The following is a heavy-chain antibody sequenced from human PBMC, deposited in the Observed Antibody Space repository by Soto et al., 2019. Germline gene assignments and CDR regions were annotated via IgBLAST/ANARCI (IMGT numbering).Heavy chain of an antibody. J-gene: IGHJ6*02. V-gene: IGHV1-3*01. CDR1: GYTFTSYG. CDR2: INAGNGNT. Sequence: ASVKVSCKASGYTFTSYGISWVRQAPGQRLEWMGWINAGNGNTKYSQKFQGRVTITRDTSASTAYMELSSLRSEDTAVYYCAREGCSSTSCLYYYYYYGMDVWG. D-gene: IGHD2-2*01. CDR3: AREGCSSTSCLYYYYYYGMDV.